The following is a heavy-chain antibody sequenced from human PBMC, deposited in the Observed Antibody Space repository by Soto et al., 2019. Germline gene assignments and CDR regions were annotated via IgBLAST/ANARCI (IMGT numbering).Heavy chain of an antibody. D-gene: IGHD4-4*01. Sequence: ASVKVSCKASGYTFTSYGISWVRQAPGQGLEWMGWISAYNGNTNYAQKLQGRVTMTTDTSTSTAYMELRSLRSDDTAVYYCARNMTTVTYYYGRDVGGQGPRVTVP. CDR3: ARNMTTVTYYYGRDV. J-gene: IGHJ6*02. CDR1: GYTFTSYG. CDR2: ISAYNGNT. V-gene: IGHV1-18*01.